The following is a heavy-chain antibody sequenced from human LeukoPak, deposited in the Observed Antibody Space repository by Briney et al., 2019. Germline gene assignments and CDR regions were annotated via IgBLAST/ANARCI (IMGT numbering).Heavy chain of an antibody. D-gene: IGHD2-2*01. CDR3: ARDRVVPAPARVYYGMDV. J-gene: IGHJ6*02. V-gene: IGHV3-11*01. CDR2: ISSSGNTI. Sequence: GGSLRLSCAASGFTFSDYYMSWIRQAPGKGLEWVSYISSSGNTIYYADSVKGRFTISRDNARNSLYLQMNSLRAEDTAVYYCARDRVVPAPARVYYGMDVWGQGTTVTVSS. CDR1: GFTFSDYY.